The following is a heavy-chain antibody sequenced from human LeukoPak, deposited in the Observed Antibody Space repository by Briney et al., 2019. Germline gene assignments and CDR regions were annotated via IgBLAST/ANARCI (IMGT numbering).Heavy chain of an antibody. D-gene: IGHD1-20*01. CDR1: GGSISSGSYY. Sequence: TSETLSLTCTVSGGSISSGSYYWSWIRQPAGKGLEWIGRIYTSGSTNYNPSLKSRVTISVDTSKNQFSLKLSSVTAADTAVYYCARAITGTEAFDIWGQGTMVTVSS. J-gene: IGHJ3*02. CDR2: IYTSGST. V-gene: IGHV4-61*02. CDR3: ARAITGTEAFDI.